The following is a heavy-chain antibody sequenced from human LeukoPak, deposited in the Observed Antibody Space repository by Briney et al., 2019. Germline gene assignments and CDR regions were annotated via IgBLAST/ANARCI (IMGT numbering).Heavy chain of an antibody. J-gene: IGHJ6*03. CDR2: IYYSGST. CDR1: GGSISSSSYY. D-gene: IGHD2-15*01. V-gene: IGHV4-39*07. Sequence: KPSETLSLTCTVSGGSISSSSYYWGWIRQPPGKGLEWIGSIYYSGSTYYNPSLKSRVTMSVDTSKNHFSLKLSSVTAADTAVYYCARNIGYCSGGSCYYSPYYYYYYMDVWGKGTTVTVSS. CDR3: ARNIGYCSGGSCYYSPYYYYYYMDV.